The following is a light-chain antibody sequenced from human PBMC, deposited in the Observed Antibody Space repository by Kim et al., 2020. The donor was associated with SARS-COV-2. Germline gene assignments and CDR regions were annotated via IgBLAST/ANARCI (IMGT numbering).Light chain of an antibody. J-gene: IGKJ4*01. CDR3: QQRSNWPLT. CDR2: DAS. CDR1: QSVSSY. V-gene: IGKV3-11*01. Sequence: EIVLTQSPATLSLSPGERATLSCRASQSVSSYLAWYQHKPGQAPRLLIYDASNRATGIPARFSGSGSGTGFTLTINSLEPEDFAVYYCQQRSNWPLTFGGGTKVDIK.